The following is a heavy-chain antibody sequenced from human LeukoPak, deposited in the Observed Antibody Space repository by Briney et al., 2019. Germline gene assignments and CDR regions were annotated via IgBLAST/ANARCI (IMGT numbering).Heavy chain of an antibody. J-gene: IGHJ5*02. CDR1: GYSISSGYY. V-gene: IGHV4-38-2*02. D-gene: IGHD4-11*01. Sequence: SETLSLTCTVSGYSISSGYYWGWIRQPPGKGLEWIGSIYHSGSTYYYPSLKSRVTISVDTSKNQFSLKLSSVTAADTAVYYCARETDSNYVLSWFDPWGQGTLVTVSS. CDR3: ARETDSNYVLSWFDP. CDR2: IYHSGST.